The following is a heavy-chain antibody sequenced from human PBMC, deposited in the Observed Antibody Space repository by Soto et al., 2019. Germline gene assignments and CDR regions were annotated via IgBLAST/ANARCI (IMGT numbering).Heavy chain of an antibody. D-gene: IGHD2-15*01. J-gene: IGHJ3*02. CDR3: AKDIVVVVAATPIPGAFDI. CDR2: FSGSGGST. CDR1: GFTFSSYA. V-gene: IGHV3-23*01. Sequence: GGSLRLSCAASGFTFSSYAMSWVRQAPGKGLEWVSAFSGSGGSTYYADSVKGRFTISRDNSKNTLYLQMNSLRAEDTAVYYCAKDIVVVVAATPIPGAFDIWGQATMVTVSS.